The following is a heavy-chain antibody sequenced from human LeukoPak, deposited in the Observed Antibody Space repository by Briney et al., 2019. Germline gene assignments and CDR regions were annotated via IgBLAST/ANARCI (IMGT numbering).Heavy chain of an antibody. V-gene: IGHV3-30*02. CDR3: ARSCSGGSCFPDS. Sequence: EGSLRLSCAASGFTFSSYGMHWVRQAPGKGLDWVAFIRYDGSNKNYADSVKGRFTISRDNSKNTLYLQMNSLRAEDTAVYYCARSCSGGSCFPDSWGQGTLVTVSS. D-gene: IGHD2-15*01. CDR1: GFTFSSYG. CDR2: IRYDGSNK. J-gene: IGHJ4*02.